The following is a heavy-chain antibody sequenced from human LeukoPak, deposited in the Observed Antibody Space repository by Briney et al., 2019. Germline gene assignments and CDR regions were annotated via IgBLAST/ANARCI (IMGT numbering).Heavy chain of an antibody. CDR3: ARPKAWHYYDSSGYDAFDI. CDR2: LIPILGIA. V-gene: IGHV1-69*04. Sequence: SVKLSCKASGGTFSSYAISWVRQAPGQGLEWMGRLIPILGIANYAQKFQGRVTITADKSTSTAYMELSSLRSGDTAVYYCARPKAWHYYDSSGYDAFDIWGQGTMVTVSS. CDR1: GGTFSSYA. D-gene: IGHD3-22*01. J-gene: IGHJ3*02.